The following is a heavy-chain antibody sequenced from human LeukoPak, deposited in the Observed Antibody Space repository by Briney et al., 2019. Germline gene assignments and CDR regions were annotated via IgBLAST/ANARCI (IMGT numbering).Heavy chain of an antibody. CDR1: GFTVKSNY. J-gene: IGHJ4*02. CDR2: IYSGGST. V-gene: IGHV3-53*04. CDR3: ARTSRGSTPDY. D-gene: IGHD2-2*01. Sequence: GSLRLSCAASGFTVKSNYMSWVRQAPGKGLEWVSVIYSGGSTYYADSVKGRFTISRHNSKNTLYLQMNSLRAEDTAVYYCARTSRGSTPDYWGQGTLVTVSS.